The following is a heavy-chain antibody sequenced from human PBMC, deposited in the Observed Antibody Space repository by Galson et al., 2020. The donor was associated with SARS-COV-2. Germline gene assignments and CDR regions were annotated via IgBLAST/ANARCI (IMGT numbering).Heavy chain of an antibody. V-gene: IGHV3-11*01. CDR3: ARDRSFVTMHRAVVSGLDV. Sequence: GGSLRLSCAASGFTFSDHYMSWFRQAPGKGLEWVSYISRSGNSIYYADSVKGRFTISRDNVKNSLDLQMDSLRVEDSAIYYCARDRSFVTMHRAVVSGLDVWGQGTTVTVSS. CDR2: ISRSGNSI. CDR1: GFTFSDHY. D-gene: IGHD3-10*01. J-gene: IGHJ6*02.